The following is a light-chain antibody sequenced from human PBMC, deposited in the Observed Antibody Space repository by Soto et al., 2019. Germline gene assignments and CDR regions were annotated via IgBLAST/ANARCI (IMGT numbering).Light chain of an antibody. V-gene: IGKV3D-15*01. CDR3: QQYDDWLRLT. CDR2: GAS. CDR1: QSVNIY. J-gene: IGKJ4*01. Sequence: EIVMTQSPATLSVSPGERATLSCXASQSVNIYLAWYQQKPGQAPRLLXFGASSRATGIPARFSGSGSGTEFNLTISSLQSEDFAVYFCQQYDDWLRLTFGGGTKVDIK.